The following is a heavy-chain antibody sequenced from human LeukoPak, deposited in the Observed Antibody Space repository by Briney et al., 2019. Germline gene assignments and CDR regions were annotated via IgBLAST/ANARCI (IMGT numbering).Heavy chain of an antibody. Sequence: GGSLRLSCAASGFPFSSYSMSWVRQAPGKGLEWVSAITGSGDYTDYADSVKGRFTISRDNSKSTLYLQMNSLRVEDTAVFYCAKRSRDSSGWFDYWGQGTLVTVSS. CDR3: AKRSRDSSGWFDY. CDR2: ITGSGDYT. V-gene: IGHV3-23*01. D-gene: IGHD6-19*01. J-gene: IGHJ4*02. CDR1: GFPFSSYS.